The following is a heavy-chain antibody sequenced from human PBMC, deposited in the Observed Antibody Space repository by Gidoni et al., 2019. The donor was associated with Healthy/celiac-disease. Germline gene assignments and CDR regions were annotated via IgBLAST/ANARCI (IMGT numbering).Heavy chain of an antibody. J-gene: IGHJ4*02. CDR3: ANGGGDYDSSGPQRSLRY. CDR1: GFTFLRYC. D-gene: IGHD3-22*01. CDR2: ISYDGSNK. V-gene: IGHV3-30*18. Sequence: QVQLVESGGGVVQPGRSLRLSCSASGFTFLRYCWHWVRQAPGKGLEWLAVISYDGSNKYDADSVKGRFTISRDNSKNTLYLQMNSLRAEDTAVYYCANGGGDYDSSGPQRSLRYWGQGTLVTVSS.